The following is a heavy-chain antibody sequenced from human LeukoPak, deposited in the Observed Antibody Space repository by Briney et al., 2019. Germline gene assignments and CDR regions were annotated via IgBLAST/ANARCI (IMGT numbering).Heavy chain of an antibody. V-gene: IGHV3-66*01. CDR2: ISGTGTT. CDR1: GFAVTGNH. D-gene: IGHD4-23*01. Sequence: PGGSLRHSCAASGFAVTGNHMTWVRQAPGKGLEWVSVISGTGTTYYADSVKGRLAISRDNSKNAVYLQMNSLTTEDTGVYYCAGFGGYSFWGQGTLVTVSS. J-gene: IGHJ4*02. CDR3: AGFGGYSF.